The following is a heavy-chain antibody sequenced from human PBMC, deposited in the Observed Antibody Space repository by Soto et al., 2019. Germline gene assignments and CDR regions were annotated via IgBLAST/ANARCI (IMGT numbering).Heavy chain of an antibody. Sequence: GESLKISCQRSGYNFTSYWIEWVRQRPGKGLEWMGRINPSDSYTTYSPSFQGHVTISTDKSFSTAYLQWSGLKASDTAMYYCARLGYCTGTSCYTFDSWGQGTLVTVSS. V-gene: IGHV5-10-1*01. CDR1: GYNFTSYW. CDR3: ARLGYCTGTSCYTFDS. J-gene: IGHJ4*02. CDR2: INPSDSYT. D-gene: IGHD2-2*02.